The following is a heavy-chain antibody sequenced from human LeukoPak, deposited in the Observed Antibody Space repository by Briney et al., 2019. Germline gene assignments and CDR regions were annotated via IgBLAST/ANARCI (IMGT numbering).Heavy chain of an antibody. CDR1: GASITRDTYF. Sequence: SETLSLTCTVSGASITRDTYFWGWIRQSPEKGLEWIGSIDSSGTTHYNSSLKSRVIISVDTSKNQVSLNLTSVTSADTAVYYCARHGYIQFWLYWGQGTQVIVSS. J-gene: IGHJ4*02. V-gene: IGHV4-39*01. CDR2: IDSSGTT. CDR3: ARHGYIQFWLY. D-gene: IGHD5-18*01.